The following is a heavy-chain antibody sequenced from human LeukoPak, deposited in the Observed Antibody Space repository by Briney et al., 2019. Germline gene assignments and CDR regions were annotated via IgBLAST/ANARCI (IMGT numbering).Heavy chain of an antibody. Sequence: GGSLRLSCAASGFTFSSYWMHWVRQAPGKGLVWVSRINSDGSSTSYADSVKGRFTISRDNAKNTLYLQMNSLRAEDTAVYYCARDRDSGSFPHGGGFDPWGQGTLVTVSS. V-gene: IGHV3-74*01. CDR1: GFTFSSYW. J-gene: IGHJ5*02. CDR2: INSDGSST. CDR3: ARDRDSGSFPHGGGFDP. D-gene: IGHD1-26*01.